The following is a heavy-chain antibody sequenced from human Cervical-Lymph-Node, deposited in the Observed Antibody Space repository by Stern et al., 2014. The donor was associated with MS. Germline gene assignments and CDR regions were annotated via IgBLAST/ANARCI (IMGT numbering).Heavy chain of an antibody. V-gene: IGHV4-39*01. D-gene: IGHD2-8*02. CDR2: VYYSGAT. Sequence: QLQLQESGPGLVKPSETLSLTCAVSGDSISSYTHYWAWIRQPPRKGLEWIGSVYYSGATYYTPSLKSPVTISVDTSKNHFSLGLTSVTAADTAVYYCAKHACTGAACPFDLWGQGTLVTVSS. J-gene: IGHJ4*02. CDR1: GDSISSYTHY. CDR3: AKHACTGAACPFDL.